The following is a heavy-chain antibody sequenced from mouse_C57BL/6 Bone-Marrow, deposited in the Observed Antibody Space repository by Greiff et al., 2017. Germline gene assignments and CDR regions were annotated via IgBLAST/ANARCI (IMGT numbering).Heavy chain of an antibody. CDR3: ITGYGYGFAY. CDR1: GFNIKDDY. Sequence: EVQLQQSGAELVRPGASVKLSCTASGFNIKDDYMHWVKQRPEQGLEWIGWIDPENGDTEYASKFQGKATITADTAYNTAYLQLSSLTSEDTAVYYCITGYGYGFAYWVQGPLVTVSA. V-gene: IGHV14-4*01. CDR2: IDPENGDT. D-gene: IGHD2-2*01. J-gene: IGHJ3*01.